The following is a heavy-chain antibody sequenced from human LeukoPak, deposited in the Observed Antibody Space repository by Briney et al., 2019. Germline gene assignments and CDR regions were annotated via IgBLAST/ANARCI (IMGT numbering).Heavy chain of an antibody. CDR2: ISAYNGDT. J-gene: IGHJ3*02. Sequence: ASMKVSCKASGYTFNNYGVSWVRQAPGQGLEWLGWISAYNGDTNYAQILQGRVTMTTDTSTNTAYLELRGLRSDDTAIYYCARGAYCGGDCSSSDPFDIWGQGTMVTVSS. CDR3: ARGAYCGGDCSSSDPFDI. D-gene: IGHD2-21*02. CDR1: GYTFNNYG. V-gene: IGHV1-18*04.